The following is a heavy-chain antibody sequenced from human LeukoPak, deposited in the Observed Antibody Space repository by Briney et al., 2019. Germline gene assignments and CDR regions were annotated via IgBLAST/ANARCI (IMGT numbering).Heavy chain of an antibody. CDR3: ARGNYYDSSGYDAFDI. J-gene: IGHJ3*02. Sequence: SQTLSLTCAISGGSVSSNSAAWNWIRQSPSRGLEWLGRTYYRSKWYNDYAVSVKSRITINPDTSKNQFSLQLNSVTPEDTAVYYCARGNYYDSSGYDAFDIWGQGTMVTVSS. V-gene: IGHV6-1*01. D-gene: IGHD3-22*01. CDR2: TYYRSKWYN. CDR1: GGSVSSNSAA.